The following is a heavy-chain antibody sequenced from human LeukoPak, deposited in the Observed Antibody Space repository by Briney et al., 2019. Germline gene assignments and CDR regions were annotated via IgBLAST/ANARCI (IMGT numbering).Heavy chain of an antibody. CDR3: ARGGRWFDP. J-gene: IGHJ5*02. CDR1: GGSFSGHY. V-gene: IGHV4-34*01. CDR2: INHSGST. Sequence: SETLSLTCAVYGGSFSGHYWSWIRQPPGKGLEWIGEINHSGSTNYNPSLKSRVTISVDTSKNQFSLKLSSVTAADTAVYCCARGGRWFDPWGQGTLVTVSS.